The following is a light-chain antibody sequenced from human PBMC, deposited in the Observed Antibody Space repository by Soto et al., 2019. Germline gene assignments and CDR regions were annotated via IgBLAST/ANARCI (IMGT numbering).Light chain of an antibody. V-gene: IGKV1-33*01. CDR1: RDIRDF. CDR2: DAF. Sequence: EIQMTQSPSSLSVSVGDRVTITCQASRDIRDFLNWYQQKPGKAPKLLIFDAFNLEEGVPPRFSGSGSGTHFTFSINSLQPEDVATYYCQHYDNLPPYIFGPGTKLDIK. CDR3: QHYDNLPPYI. J-gene: IGKJ2*01.